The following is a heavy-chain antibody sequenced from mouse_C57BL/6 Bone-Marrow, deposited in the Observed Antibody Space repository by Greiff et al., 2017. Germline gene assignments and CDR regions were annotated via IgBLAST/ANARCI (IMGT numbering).Heavy chain of an antibody. J-gene: IGHJ3*01. D-gene: IGHD1-1*01. Sequence: VQLQQSGPELVKPGASVKMSCKASGYTFTDYNMHWVKQSHGKSLEWIGYINPNNGGTSDNQKFKGKATLTVNKSSSTAYMELRSLTSEDSAVSYCARERGYYDAFAYRGEGGLVTVSA. CDR3: ARERGYYDAFAY. CDR1: GYTFTDYN. V-gene: IGHV1-22*01. CDR2: INPNNGGT.